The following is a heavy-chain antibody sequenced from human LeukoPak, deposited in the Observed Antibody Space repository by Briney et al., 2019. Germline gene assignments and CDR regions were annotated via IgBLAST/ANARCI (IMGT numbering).Heavy chain of an antibody. J-gene: IGHJ4*02. CDR2: ISGSGGST. CDR1: GFTFSSYA. D-gene: IGHD3-10*01. Sequence: GGSLRLSCAASGFTFSSYAMSWVRQAPGKGLEWVSGISGSGGSTYYADSVKGRFTISTHNSKKTLYLQMNSLRAADTAIYYCAKAQWYYYGSGTHWDYWGQGTLVTVSS. V-gene: IGHV3-23*01. CDR3: AKAQWYYYGSGTHWDY.